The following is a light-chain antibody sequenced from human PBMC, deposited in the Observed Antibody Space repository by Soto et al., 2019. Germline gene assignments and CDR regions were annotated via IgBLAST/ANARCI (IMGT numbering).Light chain of an antibody. CDR3: QQYDNLPF. CDR1: QDISNY. CDR2: DAS. V-gene: IGKV1-33*01. Sequence: DIPMTQSPSSLSASVGDRVTITCQASQDISNYLNWYQQKPGKAPKLLIYDASNLETGVPSRFSGSGSGTDFTFTISSLQPEDIATYYWQQYDNLPFFGQGTKLEIK. J-gene: IGKJ2*01.